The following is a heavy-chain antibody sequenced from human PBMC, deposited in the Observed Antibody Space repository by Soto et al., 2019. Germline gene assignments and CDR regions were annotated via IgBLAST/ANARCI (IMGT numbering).Heavy chain of an antibody. CDR1: EFIFNNAW. CDR2: IKRKTEGGTT. V-gene: IGHV3-15*01. Sequence: PEGALRLSCAASEFIFNNAWMNWVRQAPGKGLEWVGHIKRKTEGGTTDYAAPVKGRFTISRDDSKNMVYLQMNSLRTEDTAVYYCTSNIIVTPDYGLDVWGQGTTVTVSS. CDR3: TSNIIVTPDYGLDV. J-gene: IGHJ6*02. D-gene: IGHD2-15*01.